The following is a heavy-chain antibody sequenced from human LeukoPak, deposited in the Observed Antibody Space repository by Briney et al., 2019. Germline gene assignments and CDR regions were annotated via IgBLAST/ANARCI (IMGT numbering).Heavy chain of an antibody. D-gene: IGHD3-3*01. CDR1: GYTFTTHD. CDR3: ARESTNAYDFDWFDP. Sequence: GASVKVSCKASGYTFTTHDMHWVRQAPGQGLEWMGIITPSGYTTYAQKFQGRVTVTRDTSTSTVYMELSSLRSEDTAVYYCARESTNAYDFDWFDPWGQGTPVTVSS. CDR2: ITPSGYT. J-gene: IGHJ5*02. V-gene: IGHV1-46*01.